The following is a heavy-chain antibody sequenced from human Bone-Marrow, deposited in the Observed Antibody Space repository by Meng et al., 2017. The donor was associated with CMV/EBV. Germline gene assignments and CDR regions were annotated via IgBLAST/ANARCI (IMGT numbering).Heavy chain of an antibody. J-gene: IGHJ5*02. V-gene: IGHV3-74*01. Sequence: GESLKISCAASGFTFSNYWVHWVRQAPGKGLVWVSRISSEGTTTTYADSVKGRFTISRDNAKNTLYLQMNSLRAEDTAVYYCARDYYDSSGYRNWFYPWGQGTLVTVSS. CDR1: GFTFSNYW. CDR2: ISSEGTTT. CDR3: ARDYYDSSGYRNWFYP. D-gene: IGHD3-22*01.